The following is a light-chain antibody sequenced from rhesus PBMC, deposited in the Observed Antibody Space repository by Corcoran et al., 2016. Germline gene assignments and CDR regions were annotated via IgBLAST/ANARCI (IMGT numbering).Light chain of an antibody. CDR2: AAS. CDR3: QQYYDYPLT. J-gene: IGKJ4*01. Sequence: DIQMTQSPSALSASVGYRVTISCRASQNIYRNLAWYQQKPGKAPKVLIYAASTLQSGTPSRFSGSGSGTEFTLTISSLQPEDSAVYYCQQYYDYPLTFGGGTKVELK. CDR1: QNIYRN. V-gene: IGKV1-44*03.